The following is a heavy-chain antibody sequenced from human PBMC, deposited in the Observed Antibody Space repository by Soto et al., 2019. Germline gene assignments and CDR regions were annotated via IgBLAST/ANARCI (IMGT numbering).Heavy chain of an antibody. CDR3: ARDTAPRSVVVHNYNWFDP. V-gene: IGHV4-4*02. Sequence: QVQLQESGPGLVKPSGTLSLTCAVSGGSISSSNWWSWVRQPPGKGLEWIGEIYHSGSTNYNPSLNSRVTISVDKSKNQFSLKLSSVTAADTAVYYCARDTAPRSVVVHNYNWFDPWGQGTLVTVSS. J-gene: IGHJ5*02. D-gene: IGHD3-22*01. CDR1: GGSISSSNW. CDR2: IYHSGST.